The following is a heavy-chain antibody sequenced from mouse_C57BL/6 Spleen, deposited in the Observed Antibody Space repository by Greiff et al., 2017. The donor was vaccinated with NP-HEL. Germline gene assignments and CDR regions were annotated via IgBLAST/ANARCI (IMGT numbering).Heavy chain of an antibody. D-gene: IGHD2-2*01. J-gene: IGHJ3*01. CDR2: IRNKANGYTT. CDR3: ARYIDGYDGPFAY. V-gene: IGHV7-3*01. CDR1: GFTFTDYY. Sequence: EVKLMESGGGLVQPGGSLSLSCAASGFTFTDYYMSWVRQPPGKALEWLGFIRNKANGYTTEYSASVKGRFTISRDNSQSILYLQMNALRAEDSATYYCARYIDGYDGPFAYWGQGTLVTVSA.